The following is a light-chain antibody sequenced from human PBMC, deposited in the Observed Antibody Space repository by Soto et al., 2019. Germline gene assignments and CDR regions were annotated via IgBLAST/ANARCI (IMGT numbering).Light chain of an antibody. V-gene: IGKV1-9*01. J-gene: IGKJ4*01. Sequence: DIQLTQSPSFLSASVGDRVTITCRASQGINHYVAWYQQKPGKAPKCLIYGASALQSGVPSRFSGSGSWAEFTLSISSLQPEDFTTYYCLHVYSYPLTFGGGTRVEI. CDR2: GAS. CDR3: LHVYSYPLT. CDR1: QGINHY.